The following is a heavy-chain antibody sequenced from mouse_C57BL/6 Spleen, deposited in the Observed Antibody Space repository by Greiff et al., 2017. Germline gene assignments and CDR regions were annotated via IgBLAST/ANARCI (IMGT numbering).Heavy chain of an antibody. Sequence: QVQLQQPGAELVMPGASVKLSCKASGYTFTSYWMHWVQQRPGQGLEWIGEIDPSDSYTNYNQKFKGKSTLTVDKSSSTAYMQLSSLTSEDSAVYYCAIDYYGSSHYAMDYWGQGTSVTVSS. CDR1: GYTFTSYW. D-gene: IGHD1-1*01. CDR2: IDPSDSYT. V-gene: IGHV1-69*01. CDR3: AIDYYGSSHYAMDY. J-gene: IGHJ4*01.